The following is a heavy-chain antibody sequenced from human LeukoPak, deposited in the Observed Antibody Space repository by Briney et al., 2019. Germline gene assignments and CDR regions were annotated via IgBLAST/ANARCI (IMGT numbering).Heavy chain of an antibody. CDR2: ISSSGGST. CDR3: ARVRGSYSYYFDY. D-gene: IGHD1-26*01. Sequence: GGSLRLSCAASGFTFSSYAMTWVRQAPGKGLEYVSAISSSGGSTYYANSVKGRFTISRDNSKNTLYLQMGSLRADDMAVYYCARVRGSYSYYFDYWGQGTLVTVSS. CDR1: GFTFSSYA. J-gene: IGHJ4*02. V-gene: IGHV3-64*01.